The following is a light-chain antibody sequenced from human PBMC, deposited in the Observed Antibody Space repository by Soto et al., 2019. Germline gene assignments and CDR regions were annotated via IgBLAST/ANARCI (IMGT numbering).Light chain of an antibody. CDR1: SSDVGSSKL. J-gene: IGLJ1*01. V-gene: IGLV2-23*01. CDR3: CSFAGSSTYV. Sequence: QSVLTQPASVSGSPGQSITISRTGTSSDVGSSKLVSWYQQYPGRAPKLMIYEGSNRPSGVSTRFSGSKSDNTGSLTISGLQAEDEADYYCCSFAGSSTYVFGNGTKVTVL. CDR2: EGS.